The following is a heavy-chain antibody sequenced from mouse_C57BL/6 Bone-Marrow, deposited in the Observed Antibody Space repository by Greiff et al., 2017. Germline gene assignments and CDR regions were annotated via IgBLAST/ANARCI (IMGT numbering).Heavy chain of an antibody. Sequence: VQLQQSGAELVRPGASVKLSCTASGFNFKDYYMHWVKQRPEQGLEWIGRIDPEDGDTEYAEKFQGKATMTADTSSNTAYLQLSSLTSEDTAVYYCTTITTVVATGFAYWGQGTLVTVSA. CDR2: IDPEDGDT. V-gene: IGHV14-1*01. CDR1: GFNFKDYY. J-gene: IGHJ3*01. CDR3: TTITTVVATGFAY. D-gene: IGHD1-1*01.